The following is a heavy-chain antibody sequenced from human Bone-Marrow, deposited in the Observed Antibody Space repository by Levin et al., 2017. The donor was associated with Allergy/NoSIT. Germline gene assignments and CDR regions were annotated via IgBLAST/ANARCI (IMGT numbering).Heavy chain of an antibody. V-gene: IGHV3-74*01. Sequence: GGSLRLSCAASGFTFSNYWMHWVRQVPRKGLVWVARINSDGSSTYYADFVKGRFTVARDNAKNTLYLQMNSLRAEDTALYYCAKDRRAYSGSPDYWGQGTLVTVSS. CDR1: GFTFSNYW. J-gene: IGHJ4*02. CDR2: INSDGSST. D-gene: IGHD1-26*01. CDR3: AKDRRAYSGSPDY.